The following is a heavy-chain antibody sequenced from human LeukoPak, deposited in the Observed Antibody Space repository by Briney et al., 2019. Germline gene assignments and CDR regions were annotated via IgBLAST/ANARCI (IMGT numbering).Heavy chain of an antibody. V-gene: IGHV3-20*04. CDR3: ARARGYSYPDAFDI. Sequence: PGGSLRLSCAASGFTVSSNYMSWVRQAPGKGLEWVSGINWNGGSTGYADSVKGRFTISRDNAKNSLYLQMNSLRAEDTALYYCARARGYSYPDAFDIWGQGTMVTVSS. D-gene: IGHD5-18*01. CDR2: INWNGGST. CDR1: GFTVSSNY. J-gene: IGHJ3*02.